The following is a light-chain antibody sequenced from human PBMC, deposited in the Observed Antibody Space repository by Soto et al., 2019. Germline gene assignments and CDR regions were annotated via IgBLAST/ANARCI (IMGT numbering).Light chain of an antibody. CDR2: DAS. Sequence: EIVMTQSPDTLYASPGAGAPLSCRASQSVRTKLAWYQQKPGQAPRLLIYDASIRATGIPARFSGSGSETDFTLTISSLEPEDFAVYYCQQRASWVTFGQGTRLEIK. J-gene: IGKJ5*01. CDR1: QSVRTK. CDR3: QQRASWVT. V-gene: IGKV3-11*01.